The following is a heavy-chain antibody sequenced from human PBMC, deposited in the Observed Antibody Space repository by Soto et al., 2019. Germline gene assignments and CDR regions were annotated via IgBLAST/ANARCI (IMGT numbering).Heavy chain of an antibody. D-gene: IGHD3-10*01. CDR2: ISWNSGSI. J-gene: IGHJ5*02. CDR3: AKDFPPTPHYGSGSGRTDNWFDP. CDR1: GFTFDDYA. V-gene: IGHV3-9*01. Sequence: PGGSLRLSCAASGFTFDDYAMHWVRQAPGKGLEWVSGISWNSGSIGYADSVKGRFTISRDNAKNSLYLQMNSLRAEDTALYYCAKDFPPTPHYGSGSGRTDNWFDPWGQGTLVTVSS.